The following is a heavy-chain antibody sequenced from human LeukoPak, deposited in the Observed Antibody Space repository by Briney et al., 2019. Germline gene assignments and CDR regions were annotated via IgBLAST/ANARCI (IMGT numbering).Heavy chain of an antibody. V-gene: IGHV4-38-2*02. CDR3: ARHWGNGDPPPPEFDY. CDR2: IYHSGST. CDR1: GYSISSGYY. Sequence: SETLSLTCTVSGYSISSGYYWGWIRQPPGKGLEWIGSIYHSGSTYYNPSLKTRATISVDTSKTHFSLKLSSVTAADTAIYYCARHWGNGDPPPPEFDYXXXGXLXXVSS. J-gene: IGHJ4*02. D-gene: IGHD3-16*01.